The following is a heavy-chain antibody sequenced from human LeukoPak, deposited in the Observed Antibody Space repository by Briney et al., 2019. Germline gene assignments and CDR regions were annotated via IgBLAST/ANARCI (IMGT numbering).Heavy chain of an antibody. Sequence: GASVKVSCKASGYTFTGYYIHWVRQAPGQGLEYMGWISPNSGGTNYAQKFQGRVTMTSDTSINTAYMELRRLRSDDTAVYYCARDSTGGYPDYWGQGTLVTASA. D-gene: IGHD7-27*01. CDR1: GYTFTGYY. CDR2: ISPNSGGT. V-gene: IGHV1-2*02. CDR3: ARDSTGGYPDY. J-gene: IGHJ4*02.